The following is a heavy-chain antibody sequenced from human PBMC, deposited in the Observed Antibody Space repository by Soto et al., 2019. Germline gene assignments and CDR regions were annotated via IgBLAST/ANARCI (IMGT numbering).Heavy chain of an antibody. Sequence: PSETLSLTCTVSGGSISSSSYYWGWIRQPPGKGLEWIGSIYYSGSTYYNPSLKSRVTISVDTSKNQFSLKLSSVTAADTAVYLWGKHPAMVRYSFDKWGREPLVT. V-gene: IGHV4-39*01. D-gene: IGHD5-18*01. CDR2: IYYSGST. CDR3: GKHPAMVRYSFDK. J-gene: IGHJ4*02. CDR1: GGSISSSSYY.